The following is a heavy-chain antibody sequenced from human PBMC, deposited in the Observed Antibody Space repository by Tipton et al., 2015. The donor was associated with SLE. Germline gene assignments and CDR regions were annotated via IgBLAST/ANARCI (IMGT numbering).Heavy chain of an antibody. CDR2: IYYSGST. J-gene: IGHJ4*02. Sequence: TLSLTYTVPGGSISSYYWSWIRQPPGKGLEWIGYIYYSGSTNYNPSLKSRVTISVDTSKNQFSLKLSSVTAADTAVYYCARVGSGVDYWGQGTLVTVSS. CDR1: GGSISSYY. V-gene: IGHV4-59*01. CDR3: ARVGSGVDY. D-gene: IGHD3-10*01.